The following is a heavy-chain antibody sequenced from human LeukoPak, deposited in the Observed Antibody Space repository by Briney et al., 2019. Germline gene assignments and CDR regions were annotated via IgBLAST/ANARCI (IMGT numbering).Heavy chain of an antibody. D-gene: IGHD3-3*01. J-gene: IGHJ3*02. V-gene: IGHV4-31*11. CDR1: GGSFSGYY. CDR2: IYYSGST. CDR3: ARAKVTII. Sequence: SETLSLTCAVYGGSFSGYYWSWIRQHPGKGLEWIGYIYYSGSTYYNPSLKSRVTISVDTSKNQFSLKLSSVTAADTAVYYCARAKVTIIWGQGTMVTVSS.